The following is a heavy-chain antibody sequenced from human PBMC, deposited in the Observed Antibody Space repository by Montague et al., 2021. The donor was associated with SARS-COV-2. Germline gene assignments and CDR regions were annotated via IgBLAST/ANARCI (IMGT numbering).Heavy chain of an antibody. Sequence: SLRPSCAASGFTYSDYAMTWVRQTPGKGLEWVSTISGRGDTTYYADSVKGRFTISRANSRDTLYLEMNSLRADDAAVYYCAKARGGTYYYFDYWGQGTLVTVSS. CDR1: GFTYSDYA. J-gene: IGHJ4*02. CDR3: AKARGGTYYYFDY. D-gene: IGHD1-26*01. CDR2: ISGRGDTT. V-gene: IGHV3-23*01.